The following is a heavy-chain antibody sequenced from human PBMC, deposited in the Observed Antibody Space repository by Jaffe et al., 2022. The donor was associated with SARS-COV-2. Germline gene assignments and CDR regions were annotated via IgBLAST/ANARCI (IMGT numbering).Heavy chain of an antibody. J-gene: IGHJ5*02. CDR2: INPSGGST. CDR3: ARDRYSYGSVGHKNNWFDP. V-gene: IGHV1-46*01. D-gene: IGHD5-18*01. CDR1: GYTFTSYY. Sequence: QVQLVQSGAEVKKPGASVKVSCKASGYTFTSYYMHWVRQAPGQGLEWMGIINPSGGSTSYAQKFQGRVTMTRDTSTSTVYMELSSLRSEDTAVYYCARDRYSYGSVGHKNNWFDPWGQGTLVTVSS.